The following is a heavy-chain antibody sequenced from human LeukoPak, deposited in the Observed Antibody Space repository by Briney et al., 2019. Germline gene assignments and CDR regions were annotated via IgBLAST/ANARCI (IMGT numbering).Heavy chain of an antibody. CDR3: ARVGIVVVDPFDY. V-gene: IGHV1-46*01. J-gene: IGHJ4*02. D-gene: IGHD3-22*01. CDR1: GYTFTRYY. Sequence: ASVKVSCKASGYTFTRYYMHWVRQAPGQGLEWMGIINPNGGSTSYALKFQDGVTMTSDTSTSTVNMELSSLRSDDTAVYYCARVGIVVVDPFDYWGQGTLVTVSS. CDR2: INPNGGST.